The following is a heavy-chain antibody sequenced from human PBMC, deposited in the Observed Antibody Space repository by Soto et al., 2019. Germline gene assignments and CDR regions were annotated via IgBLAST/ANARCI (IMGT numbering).Heavy chain of an antibody. J-gene: IGHJ4*02. CDR3: ARGSPPDY. CDR2: ISYDGSNK. CDR1: GFTFIIYG. V-gene: IGHV3-30*19. Sequence: GGSLRLSCAASGFTFIIYGMHWVRQAPGKWLEWVAVISYDGSNKYYADSVKGRFTISRDNSKNTLYLQINSLRAEDTAVYYCARGSPPDYWGQGTLVTVSS.